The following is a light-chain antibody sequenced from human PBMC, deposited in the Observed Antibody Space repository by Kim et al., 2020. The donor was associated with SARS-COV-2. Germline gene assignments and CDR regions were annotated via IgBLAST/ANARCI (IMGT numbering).Light chain of an antibody. CDR3: SSFRNWNTL. CDR2: DVS. V-gene: IGLV2-14*03. J-gene: IGLJ3*02. Sequence: SGSPGQSITISCAGTNSDVGDYNYVSWYQQHPGKAPKLIIYDVSNRPSGVSDRFSGSKSGNTASLTISGLQAEDEADYYCSSFRNWNTLFGGGTRLTVL. CDR1: NSDVGDYNY.